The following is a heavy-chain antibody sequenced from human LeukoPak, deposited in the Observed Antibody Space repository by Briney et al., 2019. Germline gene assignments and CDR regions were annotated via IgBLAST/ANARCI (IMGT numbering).Heavy chain of an antibody. J-gene: IGHJ3*02. CDR3: AKADCSSTSCYKNAFDI. D-gene: IGHD2-2*02. CDR1: GFTFRNYW. Sequence: GGSLRLSCAASGFTFRNYWMGWVRQAPGKGLEWVANTKPDGSAEYYADSVKGRFTISRDNAKNSLYLQMNSLRAEDTALYYCAKADCSSTSCYKNAFDIWGQGTMVTVSS. V-gene: IGHV3-7*03. CDR2: TKPDGSAE.